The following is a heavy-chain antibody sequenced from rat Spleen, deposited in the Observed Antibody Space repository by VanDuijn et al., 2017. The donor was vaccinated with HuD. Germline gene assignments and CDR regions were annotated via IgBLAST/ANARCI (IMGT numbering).Heavy chain of an antibody. CDR2: ITYDGSGT. D-gene: IGHD1-7*01. Sequence: EVQLVESDGGLVQPGRSLNLSCAASGFTFSDYFMAWVRQAPKKGLEWVATITYDGSGTYYRDSVKGRFTISRDNAKTTLYLQMDSLRSEDTATYYCARPSYGYPFAYWGQGTLVTVSS. CDR1: GFTFSDYF. CDR3: ARPSYGYPFAY. J-gene: IGHJ3*01. V-gene: IGHV5-7*01.